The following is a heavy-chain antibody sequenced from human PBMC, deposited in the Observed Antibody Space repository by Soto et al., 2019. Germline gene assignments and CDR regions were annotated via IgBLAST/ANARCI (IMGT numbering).Heavy chain of an antibody. V-gene: IGHV2-5*02. CDR2: IYWDDDE. J-gene: IGHJ6*02. D-gene: IGHD3-10*01. Sequence: ITLKESGPPLVKPTQTLTLTCTFSGFSLNTGGVGVGWVRQPRGKAMEWLALIYWDDDERYRPSLRSRLNITKDTTHHQVLLKMTNRDPADTATYYCVRNWRYYGGDYYYGMDAWDQGTTVTVSS. CDR1: GFSLNTGGVG. CDR3: VRNWRYYGGDYYYGMDA.